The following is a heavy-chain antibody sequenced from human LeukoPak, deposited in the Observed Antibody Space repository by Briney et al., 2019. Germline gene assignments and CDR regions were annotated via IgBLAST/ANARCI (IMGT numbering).Heavy chain of an antibody. CDR3: VREDNAFNI. CDR1: GFTFSSDF. CDR2: ISGDETYT. V-gene: IGHV3-74*01. J-gene: IGHJ3*02. Sequence: GGSLRLSCVASGFTFSSDFMHWIRHAPGEGLMWVSQISGDETYTNYADSVKGRFTVSRDNAKNTLYLQMNSLRAEDTAIYYCVREDNAFNIWGQGTLVTVSS.